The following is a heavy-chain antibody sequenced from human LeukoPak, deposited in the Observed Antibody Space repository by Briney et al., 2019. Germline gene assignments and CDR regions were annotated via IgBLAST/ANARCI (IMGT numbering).Heavy chain of an antibody. D-gene: IGHD4-17*01. Sequence: GGSLRLSCAASGFTVNTYDMHWVRQAPGEGPEWIAYFGISGTIYYADSVRGRFTISRDNAKNSLFLQMNSLRVDDTAIYYCAGYGVYPYWGQGTPVAVSS. J-gene: IGHJ4*02. CDR2: FGISGTI. CDR3: AGYGVYPY. V-gene: IGHV3-48*01. CDR1: GFTVNTYD.